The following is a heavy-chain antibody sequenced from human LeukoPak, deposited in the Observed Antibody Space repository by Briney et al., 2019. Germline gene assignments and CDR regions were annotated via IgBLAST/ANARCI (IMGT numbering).Heavy chain of an antibody. V-gene: IGHV1-46*01. CDR3: ARTPRGNYDYVWGTNKNFDY. Sequence: GSVKVSCKASGYTFTSYYMHWVRQAPGQGLEWMGIINPSGGSTSYAQKFQGRVTMTRDTSTSTVYMELSSLRSEDTAVYYCARTPRGNYDYVWGTNKNFDYWGQGTLVTVSS. J-gene: IGHJ4*02. D-gene: IGHD3-16*01. CDR1: GYTFTSYY. CDR2: INPSGGST.